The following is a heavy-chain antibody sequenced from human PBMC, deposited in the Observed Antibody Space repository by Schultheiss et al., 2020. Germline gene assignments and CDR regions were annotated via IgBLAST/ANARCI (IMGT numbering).Heavy chain of an antibody. D-gene: IGHD4-17*01. V-gene: IGHV4-61*01. Sequence: SATLSLTCTVSGGSVSSGSYYWGWIRQPPGKRLEWIGYIYYIGSTNYNPSLKSRVTISVDTSKNQFSLKLSSVTAADTAVYYCARVQIPDYGDYVSWFDPWGQGTLVTVSS. J-gene: IGHJ5*02. CDR3: ARVQIPDYGDYVSWFDP. CDR1: GGSVSSGSYY. CDR2: IYYIGST.